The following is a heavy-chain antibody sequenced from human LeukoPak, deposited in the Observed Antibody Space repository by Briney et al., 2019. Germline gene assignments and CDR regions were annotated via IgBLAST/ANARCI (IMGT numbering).Heavy chain of an antibody. CDR2: INHSGST. V-gene: IGHV4-39*07. J-gene: IGHJ4*02. Sequence: SETLSLTCTVSGGSISSGGYYWSWIRQPPGKGLEWIGEINHSGSTNYNPSLKSRVTISVDTSKNQFSLKLSSVTAADTAVYYCARGIVVVPAAIWFQLRLARYYFDYWGQGTLVTVSS. D-gene: IGHD2-2*01. CDR1: GGSISSGGYY. CDR3: ARGIVVVPAAIWFQLRLARYYFDY.